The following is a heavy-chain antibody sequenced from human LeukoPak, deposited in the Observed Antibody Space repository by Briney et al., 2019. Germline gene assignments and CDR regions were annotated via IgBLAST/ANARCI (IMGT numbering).Heavy chain of an antibody. D-gene: IGHD3-16*01. CDR1: GFTFSNYW. Sequence: GGSLRLSCAASGFTFSNYWIHWVRQAPGKGLVWVSRISSDGSSTNYADSVKGRFTISRDNSKNALYLQMNSLRAEDTALYYCAKDAVDASGRTNAFDIWGQGTMVTVSS. V-gene: IGHV3-74*01. CDR3: AKDAVDASGRTNAFDI. J-gene: IGHJ3*02. CDR2: ISSDGSST.